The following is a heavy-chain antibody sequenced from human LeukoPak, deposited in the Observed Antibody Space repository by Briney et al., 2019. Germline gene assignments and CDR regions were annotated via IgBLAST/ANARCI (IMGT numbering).Heavy chain of an antibody. CDR2: IYYTGTT. CDR3: ARVMLLWFGELSLDAFDI. Sequence: SETLSLTCSVSGGSISSYYWSWNRQPPGKGLEWIGFIYYTGTTNYNPSLKSRVTISVDTSKNQFSLKLSSVIAADTAVYYCARVMLLWFGELSLDAFDIWGQGTMVTVSS. D-gene: IGHD3-10*01. J-gene: IGHJ3*02. CDR1: GGSISSYY. V-gene: IGHV4-59*08.